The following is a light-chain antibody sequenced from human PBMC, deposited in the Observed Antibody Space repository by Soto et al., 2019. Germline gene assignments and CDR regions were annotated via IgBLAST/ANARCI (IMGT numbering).Light chain of an antibody. CDR1: QSVTSSY. Sequence: EIVLTQSPGTLSLSPGERATLSCRASQSVTSSYLAWYQQKPRQAPRLLIYGASSRATGIPDRFSGGGSGTDFTLTISRLEPEDFTMYYCQQYGSSPPITFGQGTRVEIK. CDR2: GAS. V-gene: IGKV3-20*01. J-gene: IGKJ5*01. CDR3: QQYGSSPPIT.